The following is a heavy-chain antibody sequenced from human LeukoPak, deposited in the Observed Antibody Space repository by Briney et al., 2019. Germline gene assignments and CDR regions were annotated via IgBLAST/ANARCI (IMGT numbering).Heavy chain of an antibody. J-gene: IGHJ5*02. CDR3: AREKPYYYDTNGYHNWFDP. CDR2: ISSAGSST. V-gene: IGHV3-74*01. CDR1: GFTFSSYW. Sequence: GGSLRLSCAASGFTFSSYWKHWVRQAPGKGLVWVSRISSAGSSTTYADSVKGRFTISRDNAKNTLYLQMSSLRAEDTAVYYCAREKPYYYDTNGYHNWFDPWGQGTLVTVSS. D-gene: IGHD3-22*01.